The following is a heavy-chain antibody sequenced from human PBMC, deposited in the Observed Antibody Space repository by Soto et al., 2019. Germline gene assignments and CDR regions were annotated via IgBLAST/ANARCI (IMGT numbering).Heavy chain of an antibody. V-gene: IGHV4-59*01. CDR2: VYYSGSS. CDR1: NGSISTYY. D-gene: IGHD6-19*01. CDR3: VRDYLLAGFDT. Sequence: QVQLQESGPRLIQPSETLSLTCTVSNGSISTYYWTWVRQPPGKGLEWIGYVYYSGSSNYNPSLMSRVGMSIATSKNQFSMELKSVTAADTATYYCVRDYLLAGFDTWGQGILVTVSA. J-gene: IGHJ5*02.